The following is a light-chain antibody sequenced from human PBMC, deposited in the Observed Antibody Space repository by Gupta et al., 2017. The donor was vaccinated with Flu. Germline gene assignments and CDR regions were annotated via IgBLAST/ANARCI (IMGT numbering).Light chain of an antibody. CDR2: EVS. CDR3: TSYTTASHPV. CDR1: TSDVCGYDY. Sequence: SASIQSSFGSGSPGQSIIISCTGTTSDVCGYDYASWYQQHPGTVPKMIIYEVSNRPSGVSSRSAASKANTAAFTTISGHEAEDAAYYYCTSYTTASHPVFGAGTKVTVL. V-gene: IGLV2-14*01. J-gene: IGLJ1*01.